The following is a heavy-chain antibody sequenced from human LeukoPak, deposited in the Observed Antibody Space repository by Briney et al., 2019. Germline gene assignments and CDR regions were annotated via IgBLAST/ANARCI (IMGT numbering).Heavy chain of an antibody. D-gene: IGHD4-17*01. CDR3: ARARDYGDLSFDY. CDR2: TYYKSKLYN. J-gene: IGHJ4*02. Sequence: SQTLSLTCATSGDSVSSNSAAWNWIRQSPSRGLEWLGRTYYKSKLYNNYAVSVKSRISINPDTSKNQFSLQLNSVTPEDTAVYFCARARDYGDLSFDYWGQGTLVTVSS. CDR1: GDSVSSNSAA. V-gene: IGHV6-1*01.